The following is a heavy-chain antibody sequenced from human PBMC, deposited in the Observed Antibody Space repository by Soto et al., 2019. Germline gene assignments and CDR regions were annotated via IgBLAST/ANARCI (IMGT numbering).Heavy chain of an antibody. J-gene: IGHJ4*02. D-gene: IGHD2-2*01. Sequence: WWSLRLSCAASGFIFSSYAMSWCRQAPGKGLEWVSAISGSGGSTYYADSVKGRFTISRDNSKNTLYLQMNSLRAEDTAVYYCAKRRDIVVVPAHPAPYYFDYWGQGTLVTVSS. CDR1: GFIFSSYA. CDR2: ISGSGGST. CDR3: AKRRDIVVVPAHPAPYYFDY. V-gene: IGHV3-23*01.